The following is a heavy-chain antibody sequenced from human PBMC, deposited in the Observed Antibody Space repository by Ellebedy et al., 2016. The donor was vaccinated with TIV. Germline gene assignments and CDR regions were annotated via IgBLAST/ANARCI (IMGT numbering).Heavy chain of an antibody. V-gene: IGHV3-66*01. D-gene: IGHD3-10*01. CDR1: GFTVSDYF. J-gene: IGHJ5*02. Sequence: GESLKISCAASGFTVSDYFMTWVRQAPGKKLEWVSVIYKNGGTNYTDSVNGRFTITRDDSKNTLYLQMNSLRAEDTAVYYCARDPGGGGDYGDNWFDPWGQGTLVTVSS. CDR2: IYKNGGT. CDR3: ARDPGGGGDYGDNWFDP.